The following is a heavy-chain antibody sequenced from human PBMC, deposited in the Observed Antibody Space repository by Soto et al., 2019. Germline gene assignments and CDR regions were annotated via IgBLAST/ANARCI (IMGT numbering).Heavy chain of an antibody. CDR2: INPSGGST. CDR3: ARVRATVSYYYYGMDV. J-gene: IGHJ6*02. D-gene: IGHD4-17*01. Sequence: QVQLVQSGAEVKKPGASVKVSCKASGYTFTSYYMHWVRQAPGQGLEWMGIINPSGGSTSCAQKFQGRVTMTRDTSTSTVYMELSSLRSEDTAVYYCARVRATVSYYYYGMDVWGQGTTVTVSS. V-gene: IGHV1-46*01. CDR1: GYTFTSYY.